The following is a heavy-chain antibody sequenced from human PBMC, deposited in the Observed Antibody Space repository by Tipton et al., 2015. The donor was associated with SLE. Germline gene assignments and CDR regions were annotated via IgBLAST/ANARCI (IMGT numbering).Heavy chain of an antibody. CDR3: ARDSAMVRGVDY. D-gene: IGHD3-10*01. CDR2: IYYSGST. Sequence: LRLSCTVSGGSISSGGYYWSWIRQHPGKGLEWIGYIYYSGSTYYNPSLKSRVTISVDTSKNQFSLKLSSVTAADTAVYYCARDSAMVRGVDYWGQGTLVTVSS. J-gene: IGHJ4*02. V-gene: IGHV4-31*03. CDR1: GGSISSGGYY.